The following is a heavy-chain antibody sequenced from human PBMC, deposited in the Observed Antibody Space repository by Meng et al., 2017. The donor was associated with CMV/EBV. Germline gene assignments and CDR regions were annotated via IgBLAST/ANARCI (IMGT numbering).Heavy chain of an antibody. CDR2: IRYDGSKE. V-gene: IGHV3-30*02. D-gene: IGHD3-10*01. J-gene: IGHJ6*02. CDR3: AKDSGGEGDMDV. Sequence: GESLKISCAASGFTFSNYGMHWVRQAPGKGLEWVAFIRYDGSKEDYGDSVQGRLTISRDNSKNTLYLQMNSLRVDDTALYYCAKDSGGEGDMDVWGQGTTVTVSS. CDR1: GFTFSNYG.